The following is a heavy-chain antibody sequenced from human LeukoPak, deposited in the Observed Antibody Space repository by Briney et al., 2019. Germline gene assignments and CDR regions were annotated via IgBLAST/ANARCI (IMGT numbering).Heavy chain of an antibody. V-gene: IGHV4-4*09. CDR1: GGSLSSHY. CDR2: IFSGGST. Sequence: PSETLSLTRNVSGGSLSSHYCSWIRQAPGKGLEWIGFIFSGGSTNYNPSLKSRVSISMDTSQNQFSLKLTSVTAADTAVYYCARGRGPLRVEFGDWGQGALVTVSS. CDR3: ARGRGPLRVEFGD. D-gene: IGHD3-16*01. J-gene: IGHJ4*02.